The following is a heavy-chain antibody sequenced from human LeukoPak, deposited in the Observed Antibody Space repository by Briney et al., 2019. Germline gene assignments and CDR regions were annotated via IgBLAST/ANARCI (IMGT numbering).Heavy chain of an antibody. J-gene: IGHJ4*02. CDR3: ARVEAARSFVLDY. V-gene: IGHV3-64*01. CDR2: ISSNGGSM. CDR1: GFTFSSYA. Sequence: GGSLRLSCAASGFTFSSYAMHWVRQAPGKGLEYVSAISSNGGSMYYANSVKGRFTISRDNSKNTLYLQMGSLRAEDMAVYYCARVEAARSFVLDYWGQGTLVTVSS. D-gene: IGHD6-6*01.